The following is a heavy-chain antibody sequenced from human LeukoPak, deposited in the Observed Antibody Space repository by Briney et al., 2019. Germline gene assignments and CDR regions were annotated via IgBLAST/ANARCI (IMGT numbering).Heavy chain of an antibody. CDR1: GGSISSSSYY. Sequence: SETLSLTCTVSGGSISSSSYYWGWIRQPPGKGLEWIGSIYYSGSTYYNPSLKSRVTISVDTSKNQFSLKLSSVTAADTAVYYCARDRYYYDSSGYYWLFDYWGQGTLVTVSS. CDR3: ARDRYYYDSSGYYWLFDY. J-gene: IGHJ4*02. D-gene: IGHD3-22*01. CDR2: IYYSGST. V-gene: IGHV4-39*02.